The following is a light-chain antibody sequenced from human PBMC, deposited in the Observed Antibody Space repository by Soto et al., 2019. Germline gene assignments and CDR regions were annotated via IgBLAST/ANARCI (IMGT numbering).Light chain of an antibody. CDR1: QSVLYSSNNKNY. V-gene: IGKV4-1*01. Sequence: DIVMTQSPESLAVSLGERATINCKSSQSVLYSSNNKNYLAWYQQQPGQPPKLLIYWASTRESGVPDRFSGSGSGTDFTLTISSLQAEDVAVYYCQQYYSTPLTFGPGTKVDIK. J-gene: IGKJ3*01. CDR2: WAS. CDR3: QQYYSTPLT.